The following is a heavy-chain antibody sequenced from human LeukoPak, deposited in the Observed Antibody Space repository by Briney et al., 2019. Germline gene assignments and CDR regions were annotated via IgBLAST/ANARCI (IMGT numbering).Heavy chain of an antibody. V-gene: IGHV3-21*01. CDR2: ISSSNSYI. J-gene: IGHJ4*02. CDR3: AREQNPGIAVSESPFDY. Sequence: GGSLRLSCAASGFIFSSYGMNWVRQAPGKGLEWVSSISSSNSYIYYADSVKGRFAISRDNAKNSLYLQMNSLRAEDTAVYYCAREQNPGIAVSESPFDYWGQGTLVTVSS. D-gene: IGHD6-19*01. CDR1: GFIFSSYG.